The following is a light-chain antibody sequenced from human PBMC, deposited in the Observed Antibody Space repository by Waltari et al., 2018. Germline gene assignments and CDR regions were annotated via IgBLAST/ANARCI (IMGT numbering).Light chain of an antibody. CDR1: ALDIGSFNY. CDR3: CSYGGSSNLV. CDR2: EVT. J-gene: IGLJ3*02. Sequence: ALPRPPPCPGLLGSSTPSPSLGPALDIGSFNYHPWYQQHPGKPPKLIIYEVTIRPSGVSDRFSASKSDNTASLTISGLQAEDDGDYYCCSYGGSSNLVFGGGTKLTVL. V-gene: IGLV2-23*02.